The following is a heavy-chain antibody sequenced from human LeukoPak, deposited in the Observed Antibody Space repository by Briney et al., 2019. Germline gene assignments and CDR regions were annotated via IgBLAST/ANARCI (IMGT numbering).Heavy chain of an antibody. CDR1: GGSISSYY. Sequence: SETLSLTCTVSGGSISSYYWSWIRQPPGKGLEWIGYIYYSGSTNYNPSLKSRVTISVDTSKNQFSLKLSSVTAADTAVYYCARAKDFDYWGQGTLVIVSS. CDR2: IYYSGST. J-gene: IGHJ4*02. V-gene: IGHV4-59*01. CDR3: ARAKDFDY.